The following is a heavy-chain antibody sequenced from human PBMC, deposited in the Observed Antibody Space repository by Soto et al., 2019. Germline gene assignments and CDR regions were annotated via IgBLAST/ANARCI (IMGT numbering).Heavy chain of an antibody. Sequence: EVQLLESGGGLVQPGGSLRLSCAASGFTFNNYAMSWVRQAPGKGLEWVSSISDSGGSTDYGDSVKGRFTISRDNSKNTVYLQVSSLRAEDTAVYYCARCPGEKCARNTIFGVVGEGFDYWGQGTLVTVSS. CDR3: ARCPGEKCARNTIFGVVGEGFDY. CDR2: ISDSGGST. D-gene: IGHD3-3*01. CDR1: GFTFNNYA. J-gene: IGHJ4*02. V-gene: IGHV3-23*01.